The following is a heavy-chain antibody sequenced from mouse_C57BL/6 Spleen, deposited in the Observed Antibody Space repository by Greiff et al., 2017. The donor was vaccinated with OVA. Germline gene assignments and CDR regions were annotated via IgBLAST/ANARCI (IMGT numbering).Heavy chain of an antibody. CDR3: ARSGLLRPMDY. J-gene: IGHJ4*01. V-gene: IGHV1-50*01. CDR1: GYTFTSYW. CDR2: IDPSDSYT. D-gene: IGHD1-2*01. Sequence: VQLQQPGAELVKPGASVKLSCKASGYTFTSYWMQWVKQRPGQGLEWIGEIDPSDSYTNYNQKFKGKATLTVDTSSSTAYMQLSSLTSEDSAVYYCARSGLLRPMDYWGQGTSVTVSS.